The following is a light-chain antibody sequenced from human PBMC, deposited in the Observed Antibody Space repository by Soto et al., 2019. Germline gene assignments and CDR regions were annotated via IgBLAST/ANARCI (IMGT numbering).Light chain of an antibody. J-gene: IGKJ4*01. V-gene: IGKV3-11*01. Sequence: EIVLTQSPATLSLSPGERATLSCRASQSVSSYLAWYQQKPGQAPRLLIYDASNRANGIPARFSGSGSGTDFPLTISNLEPEDFAVYYCQHRINWPLTFGGGTKVDIK. CDR1: QSVSSY. CDR2: DAS. CDR3: QHRINWPLT.